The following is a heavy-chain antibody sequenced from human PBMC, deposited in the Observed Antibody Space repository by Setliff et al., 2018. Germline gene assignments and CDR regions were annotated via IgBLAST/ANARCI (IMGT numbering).Heavy chain of an antibody. CDR2: INHSGST. CDR1: GGSFSGYY. CDR3: ARADLERYYYFYYLDV. D-gene: IGHD1-20*01. V-gene: IGHV4-34*01. Sequence: PSETLSLTCAVYGGSFSGYYWSWIRQPPGKGLEWIGEINHSGSTNYNPSLKSRVTISVDTSKNQFSLKLSSVTAADTAVYYCARADLERYYYFYYLDVWGKGTTVTVSS. J-gene: IGHJ6*03.